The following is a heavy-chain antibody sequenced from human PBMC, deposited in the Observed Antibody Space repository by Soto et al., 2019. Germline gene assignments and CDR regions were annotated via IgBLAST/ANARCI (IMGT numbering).Heavy chain of an antibody. Sequence: QLQESGPGLVKPSGTLSLTCTVSGGSISSNSYYWGWIRQPPGKGLEWIGSIYYTGSTYYNPSLRGRVTFSVDTSKNQFSLRLSSVTAADTALYYCASHSRKFGGIEVYFFDYGGEGIRVTVSS. J-gene: IGHJ4*02. CDR2: IYYTGST. CDR3: ASHSRKFGGIEVYFFDY. V-gene: IGHV4-39*01. CDR1: GGSISSNSYY. D-gene: IGHD3-16*01.